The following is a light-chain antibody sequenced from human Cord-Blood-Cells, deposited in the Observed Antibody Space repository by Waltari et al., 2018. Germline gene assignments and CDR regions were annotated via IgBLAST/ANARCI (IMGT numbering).Light chain of an antibody. CDR1: SSDVGGYNY. V-gene: IGLV2-14*03. Sequence: QSALTQPASVSGSRGQSLTLSCTGTSSDVGGYNYVSWYQQHPGKAPQLMIYDVSNRPAGVSNRFSGSKSGNTASLTISGLQAEDEAEYYCSSYTSSSTWVFGGGTKLTVL. CDR2: DVS. J-gene: IGLJ3*02. CDR3: SSYTSSSTWV.